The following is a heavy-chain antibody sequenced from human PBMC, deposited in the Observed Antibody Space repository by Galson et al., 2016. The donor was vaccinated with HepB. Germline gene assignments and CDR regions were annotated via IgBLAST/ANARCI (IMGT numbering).Heavy chain of an antibody. CDR1: GFTFSSYA. Sequence: SLRLSCAASGFTFSSYAMHWVRQAPGKGLEWVAIISYDVSSKYYADSVKGRFTISRDNSKNTLYLQMHSLRVEDTAVYYCARGGSYLGPFDYWGQGTLVTVSS. CDR3: ARGGSYLGPFDY. D-gene: IGHD1-26*01. V-gene: IGHV3-30*04. J-gene: IGHJ4*01. CDR2: ISYDVSSK.